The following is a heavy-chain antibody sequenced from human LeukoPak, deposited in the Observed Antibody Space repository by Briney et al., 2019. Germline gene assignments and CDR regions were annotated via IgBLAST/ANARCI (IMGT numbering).Heavy chain of an antibody. V-gene: IGHV4-34*01. J-gene: IGHJ4*02. CDR2: INHRGHT. Sequence: PSETLSPTCAVYGGSFSGYHWNWIRQTPGRGLEWIGEINHRGHTNYNPSLESRVTISVDTSKNQFSLKLSSVTAADTAVYYCARDPTTVVTLPYYFDLWGQGTQVTVSS. D-gene: IGHD4-23*01. CDR1: GGSFSGYH. CDR3: ARDPTTVVTLPYYFDL.